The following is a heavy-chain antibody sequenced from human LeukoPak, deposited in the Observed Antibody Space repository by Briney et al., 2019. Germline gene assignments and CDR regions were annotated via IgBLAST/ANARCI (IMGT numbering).Heavy chain of an antibody. V-gene: IGHV4-38-2*01. J-gene: IGHJ4*02. CDR2: ISPSGNT. CDR3: ARRAYSDLYFDY. D-gene: IGHD4-11*01. Sequence: PSETLSLTCAVSGYSISSASYWGWIRQPPEKGLEWIGSISPSGNTYYNPSLKSRISISLDTSKNQFSLKLTSMTAADTAFYYCARRAYSDLYFDYWGQGTLVTVSS. CDR1: GYSISSASY.